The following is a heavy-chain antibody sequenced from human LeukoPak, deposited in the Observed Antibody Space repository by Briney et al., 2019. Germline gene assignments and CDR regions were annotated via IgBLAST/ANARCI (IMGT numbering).Heavy chain of an antibody. Sequence: GGSLRLSCAASGFTFYTYAMTWVRQAPGKGLEWVSVISGSGDATNYADSVKGRFTISRDNSKNILYLQMNSLRADDTAVYYCAKRLRTDSSIWNYYGMDVWGQGTTVSVSS. CDR1: GFTFYTYA. CDR2: ISGSGDAT. CDR3: AKRLRTDSSIWNYYGMDV. J-gene: IGHJ6*02. V-gene: IGHV3-23*01. D-gene: IGHD4-11*01.